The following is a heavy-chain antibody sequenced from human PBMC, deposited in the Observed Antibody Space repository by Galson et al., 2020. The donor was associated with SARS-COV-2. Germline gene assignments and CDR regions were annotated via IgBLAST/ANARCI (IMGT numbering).Heavy chain of an antibody. CDR2: IKSDGSII. J-gene: IGHJ4*02. CDR3: TGEGGQGGY. CDR1: GFAFTTYW. Sequence: GGSLRLSCAASGFAFTTYWMHCVRQTPGKVLEWVSRIKSDGSIITYTDSVTGRCTISRDNAKNTLYLQMNSLRAEDTAVYCCTGEGGQGGYWGQGTRVTVSS. V-gene: IGHV3-74*01.